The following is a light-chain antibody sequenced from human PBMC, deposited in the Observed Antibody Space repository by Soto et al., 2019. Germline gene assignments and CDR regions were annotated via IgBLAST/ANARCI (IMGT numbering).Light chain of an antibody. CDR3: QQSYSTPRT. V-gene: IGKV1-39*01. CDR1: QTITKY. Sequence: DIQMTQSPSSLSASVGDRVTIICLASQTITKYLNWYQQKPGQAPKLVIYAASNLQSGVPSRFRGSGSGTDFSLAISSLQPEDFATYYCQQSYSTPRTFGQGTKVDIK. J-gene: IGKJ1*01. CDR2: AAS.